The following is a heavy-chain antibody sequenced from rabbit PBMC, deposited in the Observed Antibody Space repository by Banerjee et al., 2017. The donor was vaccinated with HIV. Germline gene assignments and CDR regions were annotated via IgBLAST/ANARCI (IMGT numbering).Heavy chain of an antibody. D-gene: IGHD6-1*01. CDR1: GFSFSSNT. J-gene: IGHJ3*01. CDR3: ARALDGCDYDLDL. Sequence: QEQLEESGGDLVKPGASLTLTCTASGFSFSSNTMCWVRQAPGKGLEWIGCIYTSSGSTYYASWVIGRFTISKTSSTTVTLQMTSLTAADTATYFCARALDGCDYDLDLWGQGTLVTVS. CDR2: IYTSSGST. V-gene: IGHV1S45*01.